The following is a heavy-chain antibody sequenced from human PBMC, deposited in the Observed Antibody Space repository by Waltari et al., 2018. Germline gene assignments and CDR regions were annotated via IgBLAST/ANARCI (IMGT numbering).Heavy chain of an antibody. D-gene: IGHD1-26*01. Sequence: EVQLLESGGGLVQPGGSLRLSCAASGFPFSSYAMSWVRQAPGKGLEWVPAISGSGGSTYDADSVKGRFTISRDNSKNTLYLQMNSRRAEDTAVYYCAKGILYSWGMDVWGQGTTVTVSS. V-gene: IGHV3-23*01. J-gene: IGHJ6*02. CDR3: AKGILYSWGMDV. CDR1: GFPFSSYA. CDR2: ISGSGGST.